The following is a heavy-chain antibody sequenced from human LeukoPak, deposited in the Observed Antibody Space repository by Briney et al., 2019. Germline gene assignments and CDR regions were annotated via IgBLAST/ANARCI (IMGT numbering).Heavy chain of an antibody. CDR2: IDSSGFA. D-gene: IGHD6-13*01. V-gene: IGHV4-39*01. J-gene: IGHJ4*02. CDR1: GDSISSSSFY. Sequence: PSETLSLTCTVSGDSISSSSFYWGWIRQPPGKGLEWIGSIDSSGFAYYNPSLKSRVTISVDTSKNQFSLKLSSVTAADTAVYYCARSRAGFDYWGQGTLVTVSS. CDR3: ARSRAGFDY.